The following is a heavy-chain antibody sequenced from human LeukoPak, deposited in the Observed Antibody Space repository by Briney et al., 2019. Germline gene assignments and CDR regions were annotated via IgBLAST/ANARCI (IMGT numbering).Heavy chain of an antibody. D-gene: IGHD1-26*01. Sequence: ASVKVSCKASGYTFPSYFIHWVRQAPGQGLEWMGRINPNSGATDYAQKFQGRVTMTRDTSISTAYMELSSLKSDDTAVYYCAKIGSSHDFDYWGQGTLITVSS. V-gene: IGHV1-2*06. CDR3: AKIGSSHDFDY. CDR1: GYTFPSYF. CDR2: INPNSGAT. J-gene: IGHJ4*02.